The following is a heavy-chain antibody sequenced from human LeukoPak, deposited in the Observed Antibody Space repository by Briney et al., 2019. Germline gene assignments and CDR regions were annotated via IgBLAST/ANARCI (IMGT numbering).Heavy chain of an antibody. CDR3: TRRAARWQFDL. Sequence: PGGSLRLSCAVSGFNFDDYAMHWVRQAPGRGLEWVSGVNLKTGNRIYADSVKGRFSISRDNAKNSLYLQKCSLRAEDTALYYCTRRAARWQFDLWGRGTLLTVSS. J-gene: IGHJ2*01. D-gene: IGHD5-24*01. V-gene: IGHV3-9*01. CDR1: GFNFDDYA. CDR2: VNLKTGNR.